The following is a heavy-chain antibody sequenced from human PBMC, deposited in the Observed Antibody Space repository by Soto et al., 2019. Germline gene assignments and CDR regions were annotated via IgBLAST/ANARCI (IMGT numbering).Heavy chain of an antibody. V-gene: IGHV1-69*13. CDR2: IIPIFGTA. D-gene: IGHD5-18*01. Sequence: GASVKVSCKASGYTFTSYYMHWVRQAPGQGLEWMGGIIPIFGTANYAQKFQGRVTITADESTSTAYMELSSLRSEDTAVYYCASSTEVVYSYGSNFDYWGQGTLVTVSS. CDR3: ASSTEVVYSYGSNFDY. J-gene: IGHJ4*02. CDR1: GYTFTSYY.